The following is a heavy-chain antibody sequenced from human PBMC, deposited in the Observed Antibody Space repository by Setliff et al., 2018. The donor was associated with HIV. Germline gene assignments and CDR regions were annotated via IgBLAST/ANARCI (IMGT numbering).Heavy chain of an antibody. V-gene: IGHV4-4*09. CDR1: GASLSAFY. J-gene: IGHJ4*02. CDR3: AGGGQWRPDY. Sequence: SETLSLTCTVSGASLSAFYWSWIRQPPGKGLEWLGYIYSSVGTNYSPSLEGRITIPLDTSKSQFSLKLTSVTAADTAIYFCAGGGQWRPDYWGLGTLVTVSS. D-gene: IGHD6-19*01. CDR2: IYSSVGT.